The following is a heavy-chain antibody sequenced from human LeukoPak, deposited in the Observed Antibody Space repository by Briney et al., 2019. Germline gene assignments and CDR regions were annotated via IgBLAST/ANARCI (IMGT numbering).Heavy chain of an antibody. J-gene: IGHJ4*02. CDR1: GFTFSNYG. D-gene: IGHD6-13*01. CDR3: ARDRGSSKSDY. CDR2: ITGSGGST. V-gene: IGHV3-23*01. Sequence: AGGSLRLSCAASGFTFSNYGLSWVRQAPGKGLEWVSGITGSGGSTYYADSVKGRFTISRDNAKNSLYLQMNSLRAEDTAVYYCARDRGSSKSDYWGQGTLVTVSS.